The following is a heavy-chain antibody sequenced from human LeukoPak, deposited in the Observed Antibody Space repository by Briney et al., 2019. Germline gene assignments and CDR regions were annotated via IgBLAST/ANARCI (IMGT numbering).Heavy chain of an antibody. V-gene: IGHV1-18*01. J-gene: IGHJ4*02. D-gene: IGHD6-13*01. CDR1: GYTFTSYG. Sequence: ASVKVSCKASGYTFTSYGISWVRQAPGQGLEWMGWISAYNGNTNYAQKLQGRVTMTTDTSTSTAYMELRSLRSDDTAVYYCARHTGYSSTWGGAYYLDYWGQGTLAIVSS. CDR3: ARHTGYSSTWGGAYYLDY. CDR2: ISAYNGNT.